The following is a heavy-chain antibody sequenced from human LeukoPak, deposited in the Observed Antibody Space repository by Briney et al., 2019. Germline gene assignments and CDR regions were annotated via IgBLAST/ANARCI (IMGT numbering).Heavy chain of an antibody. Sequence: SETLSLTCTVSGGSISSSSYYWGWIRQPPGKGLEWIGSIYYGGSTYYNPSLKSRVTISVDTSKNQFSLKLSSVTAADTAVYYCARELEGQIDYWGQGTLVTVSS. CDR3: ARELEGQIDY. V-gene: IGHV4-39*02. D-gene: IGHD3-3*01. J-gene: IGHJ4*02. CDR2: IYYGGST. CDR1: GGSISSSSYY.